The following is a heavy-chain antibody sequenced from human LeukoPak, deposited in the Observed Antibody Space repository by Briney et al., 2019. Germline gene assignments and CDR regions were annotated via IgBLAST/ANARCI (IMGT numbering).Heavy chain of an antibody. D-gene: IGHD3-10*01. CDR3: AKASRAYYYGSGTYYDH. J-gene: IGHJ4*02. V-gene: IGHV3-30*18. CDR1: GFTFSNYG. CDR2: ISYDDSDK. Sequence: GGSLRLSCAASGFTFSNYGMHWVRQAPGKGLEWVAVISYDDSDKWYADSVKGRFTISRDNSKNTLDLQMNSLRSEDAAVYYCAKASRAYYYGSGTYYDHWGQGTLVTVSS.